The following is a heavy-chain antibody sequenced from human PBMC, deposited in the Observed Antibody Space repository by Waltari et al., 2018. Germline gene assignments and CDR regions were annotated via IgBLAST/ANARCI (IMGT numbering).Heavy chain of an antibody. D-gene: IGHD6-6*01. CDR2: IYHSGST. J-gene: IGHJ4*02. CDR1: GYSISSGYY. CDR3: ARDYLYSSSSAIDY. Sequence: QVQLQESGPGLVKPSETLSLTCAVSGYSISSGYYWGWIRQPPGKGLEWIGSIYHSGSTYYNPSLKSRVTISVDTSKNQFSLKLSSVTAADTAVYYCARDYLYSSSSAIDYWGQGTLVTVSS. V-gene: IGHV4-38-2*02.